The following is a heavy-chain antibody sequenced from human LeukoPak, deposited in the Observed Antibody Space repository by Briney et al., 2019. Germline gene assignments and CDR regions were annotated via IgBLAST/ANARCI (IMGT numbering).Heavy chain of an antibody. Sequence: SETLSLTCTVSDGSISSTNYYWGWIRQPPGKGLEWIGRIYYSGSTFYDPSLRSRVTISVDTSKNQFSLKLSSVTAADTAVYFCARHEYYFDNWGQGTPATVSS. CDR3: ARHEYYFDN. J-gene: IGHJ4*02. CDR2: IYYSGST. V-gene: IGHV4-39*01. CDR1: DGSISSTNYY.